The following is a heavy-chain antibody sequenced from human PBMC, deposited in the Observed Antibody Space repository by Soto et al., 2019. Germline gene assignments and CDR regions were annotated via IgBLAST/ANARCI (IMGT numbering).Heavy chain of an antibody. CDR3: ARHCMQDIVVVVAADNWFDP. D-gene: IGHD2-15*01. CDR1: GGSISSSSYY. CDR2: IYYSGST. J-gene: IGHJ5*02. Sequence: SETLSLTCTVSGGSISSSSYYWGWIRQPPGKGLEWIGSIYYSGSTYYNPSLKSRVTISVDTSKNQFSLKLSSVTAADTAVYYCARHCMQDIVVVVAADNWFDPWGQGTLVTVSS. V-gene: IGHV4-39*01.